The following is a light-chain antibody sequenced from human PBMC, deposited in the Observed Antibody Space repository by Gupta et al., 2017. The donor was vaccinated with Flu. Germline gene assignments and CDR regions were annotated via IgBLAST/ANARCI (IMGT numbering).Light chain of an antibody. V-gene: IGKV3-11*01. CDR3: QQRSNWPPIT. CDR1: QSVSSY. CDR2: DAS. J-gene: IGKJ5*01. Sequence: HSPATLSLSPGERATLSCRASQSVSSYLAWYQQKPGQAPRLLIYDASNRATGIPARFSGSGSGTDFTLTISSLEPEDFAVYYCQQRSNWPPITFGQGTRLEIK.